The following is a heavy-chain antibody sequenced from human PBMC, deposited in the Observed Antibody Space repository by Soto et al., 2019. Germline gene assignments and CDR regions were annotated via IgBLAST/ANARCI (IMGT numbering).Heavy chain of an antibody. CDR3: AKMGPWQLGYFDY. J-gene: IGHJ4*02. D-gene: IGHD6-6*01. V-gene: IGHV3-23*01. Sequence: AGSLRLSCAASGFTFSSYAMSWVRQAPGKGLEWVSAISGSGGSTYYADSVKGRFTISQDNSNTTLYLLMNSPRDTATLIYYGAKMGPWQLGYFDYWVQGTRVTVSS. CDR1: GFTFSSYA. CDR2: ISGSGGST.